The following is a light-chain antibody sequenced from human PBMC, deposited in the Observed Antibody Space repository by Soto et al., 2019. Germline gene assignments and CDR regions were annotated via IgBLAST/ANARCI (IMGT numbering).Light chain of an antibody. CDR1: QSISSY. V-gene: IGKV1-39*01. CDR2: AAS. CDR3: QQSYSTPFT. J-gene: IGKJ2*01. Sequence: DIQMTQSPSSLSASVGDRVTITYRASQSISSYLNWYQQKPGKAPKLLIYAASSLQSGVPSRFSGSGSGTEFTLTISSLQPEDFATYYCQQSYSTPFTFGQGTKVDIK.